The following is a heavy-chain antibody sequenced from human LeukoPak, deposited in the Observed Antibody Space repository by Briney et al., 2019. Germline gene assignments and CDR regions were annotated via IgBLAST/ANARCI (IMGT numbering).Heavy chain of an antibody. Sequence: SETLSLTCTVSGGSISSSSYYWGWIRQPPGKGLEWIGSIYHSGSTNYNPSLKSRVTISVDKSKNQFSLKLSSVTAADTAVYYCARGRSGYCSGGSCYRGAFDIWGQGTMVTVSS. CDR2: IYHSGST. CDR3: ARGRSGYCSGGSCYRGAFDI. CDR1: GGSISSSSYY. V-gene: IGHV4-39*07. D-gene: IGHD2-15*01. J-gene: IGHJ3*02.